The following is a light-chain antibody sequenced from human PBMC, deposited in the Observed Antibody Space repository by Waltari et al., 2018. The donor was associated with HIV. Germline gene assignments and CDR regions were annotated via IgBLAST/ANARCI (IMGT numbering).Light chain of an antibody. Sequence: QSVLTQPPSASGTPGQRVTISCSGSSSNIGSTTVNWYHQLPGTAPKLLIYTNNQRPSAVPDRFSGAKSGTSASLAISVLQSEDEADYYCAAWDDSLNGWVFGGGTKLTVL. J-gene: IGLJ3*02. V-gene: IGLV1-44*01. CDR3: AAWDDSLNGWV. CDR1: SSNIGSTT. CDR2: TNN.